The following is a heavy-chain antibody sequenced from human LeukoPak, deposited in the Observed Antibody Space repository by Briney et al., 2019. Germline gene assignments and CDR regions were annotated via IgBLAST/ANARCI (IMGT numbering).Heavy chain of an antibody. CDR1: AYTLTSYG. CDR2: ISAYNGNT. Sequence: ASVKLSCNASAYTLTSYGISLLRHAPGQGLGWMGWISAYNGNTNYAQKLQGRVTMTTDTSTSTAYMELRSLRSDDTAVYYCARDLQWELPYHFDYWGQGTLVTVSS. CDR3: ARDLQWELPYHFDY. V-gene: IGHV1-18*01. J-gene: IGHJ4*02. D-gene: IGHD1-26*01.